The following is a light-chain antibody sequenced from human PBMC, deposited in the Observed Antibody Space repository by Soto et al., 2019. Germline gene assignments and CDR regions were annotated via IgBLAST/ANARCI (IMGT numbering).Light chain of an antibody. J-gene: IGKJ1*01. V-gene: IGKV1-33*01. CDR2: DAS. Sequence: IQMTQSPSSLSASVGDRVTITCQASQHISEYLNWYQYKPGKAPKLLITDASNLKTGVPSRFSVSGSGTEFTLTITSLQPDDFATYYCQQYSTYSWTFGQGTKVDIK. CDR1: QHISEY. CDR3: QQYSTYSWT.